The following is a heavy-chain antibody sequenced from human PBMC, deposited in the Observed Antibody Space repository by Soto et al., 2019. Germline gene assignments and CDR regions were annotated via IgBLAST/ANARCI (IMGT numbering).Heavy chain of an antibody. CDR3: AKSSQWHFDY. J-gene: IGHJ4*02. D-gene: IGHD6-19*01. V-gene: IGHV3-9*03. CDR1: GFTFDDYA. CDR2: ISWNSGSM. Sequence: EVQLVESGGGLVQPGRSLRLSCAASGFTFDDYAMHCVRQAPGKGLEWVSGISWNSGSMGYADSVMGRFTISRDNAKNSLYLQMNSLRAEDMALYYCAKSSQWHFDYWGQGTLVTVSS.